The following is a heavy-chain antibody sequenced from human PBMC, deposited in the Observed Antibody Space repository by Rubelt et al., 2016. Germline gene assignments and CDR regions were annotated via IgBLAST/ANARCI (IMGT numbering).Heavy chain of an antibody. J-gene: IGHJ6*02. Sequence: AASGFTFSSYSMNWVRQAPGRGLEWVSYISTSSSTIYYADSVKGRFTISRDNAKNSLYLQMNSLRAEDTAVYYCAKDRTKMGILEWLFLGGMDVWGQGTTVTVSS. CDR1: GFTFSSYS. D-gene: IGHD3-3*01. V-gene: IGHV3-48*04. CDR3: AKDRTKMGILEWLFLGGMDV. CDR2: ISTSSSTI.